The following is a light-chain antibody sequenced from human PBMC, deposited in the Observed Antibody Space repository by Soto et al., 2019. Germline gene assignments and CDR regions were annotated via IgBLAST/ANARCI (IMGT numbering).Light chain of an antibody. V-gene: IGKV3-15*01. CDR3: QQYNDWPGT. CDR1: QSVSSD. CDR2: GAS. Sequence: EIVMTQSPATLSVSPGERATLSCRASQSVSSDLAWYQQKPDQAPRLLMYGASTRATGIPARFSGSGSGTDFTLTISSLQSEDFAFYYCQQYNDWPGTFGQGTKVEIK. J-gene: IGKJ1*01.